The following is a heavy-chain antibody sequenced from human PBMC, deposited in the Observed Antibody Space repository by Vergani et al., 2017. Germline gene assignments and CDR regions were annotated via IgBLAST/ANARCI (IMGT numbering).Heavy chain of an antibody. CDR2: IYRTGRT. D-gene: IGHD3-9*01. J-gene: IGHJ4*02. V-gene: IGHV4-38-2*01. Sequence: QVQLPESGPGLVKPSETLSLTCAVSGFSIDNGYYWDWIRQPPGKGLEWIGSIYRTGRTHFKPSLKSRVTISVDTSNNHFSLRLNSLTAADTAVYYCARRSGIVYDIFSGTQYFFDFWGQGALVTVSS. CDR3: ARRSGIVYDIFSGTQYFFDF. CDR1: GFSIDNGYY.